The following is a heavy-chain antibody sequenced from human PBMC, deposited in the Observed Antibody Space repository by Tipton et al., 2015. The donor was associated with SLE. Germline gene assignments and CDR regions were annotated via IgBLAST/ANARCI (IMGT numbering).Heavy chain of an antibody. CDR2: VYYTGSS. CDR1: DGSITTYH. D-gene: IGHD2-8*02. Sequence: TLSLTCNVSDGSITTYHFNWLRQPPGKGLEWIGYVYYTGSSNYNPSLKSRVTISEDTSKQQFSLKLTSLTAADTAVYYCARGYCGGGVCYGRGFFDHWGQGNLVTVSS. J-gene: IGHJ4*02. CDR3: ARGYCGGGVCYGRGFFDH. V-gene: IGHV4-59*08.